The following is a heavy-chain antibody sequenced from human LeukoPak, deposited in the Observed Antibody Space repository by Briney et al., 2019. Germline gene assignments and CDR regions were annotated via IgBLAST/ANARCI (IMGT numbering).Heavy chain of an antibody. Sequence: SETLSLTCTVSGGSINSNGYFWGWVRQPPGKGLEWIATIYYSGTTYYTPSLKSRVTIPVDTSKNQFSLNLSSVTAADTAVYYCARSAVPAGIHGVSWFDPWGQGTLVTVSS. CDR2: IYYSGTT. D-gene: IGHD2-2*02. CDR3: ARSAVPAGIHGVSWFDP. CDR1: GGSINSNGYF. V-gene: IGHV4-39*01. J-gene: IGHJ5*02.